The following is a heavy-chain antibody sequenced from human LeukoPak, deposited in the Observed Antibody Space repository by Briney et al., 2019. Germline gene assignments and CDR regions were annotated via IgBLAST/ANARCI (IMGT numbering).Heavy chain of an antibody. J-gene: IGHJ3*02. Sequence: KTSETLSLTCAVYGGSFSGYYWSWIRQPPGKGLEWIGEINHSGSTNYNPSLKSRVTISVDTSKNQFSPKLSSVTAADTAVYYCARGLVYGGNGDDAFDIWGQGTMVTVSS. CDR2: INHSGST. CDR1: GGSFSGYY. D-gene: IGHD4-23*01. CDR3: ARGLVYGGNGDDAFDI. V-gene: IGHV4-34*01.